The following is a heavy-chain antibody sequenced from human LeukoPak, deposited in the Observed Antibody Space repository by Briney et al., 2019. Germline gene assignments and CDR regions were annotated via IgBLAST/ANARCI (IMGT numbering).Heavy chain of an antibody. Sequence: PGGSLRLSCAASGFTFSSYAMHWVRQAPGKGLEWVSAISGSGGSTYYADSVKGRFTISRDNSKNTLYLQMNSLRAEDTAVYYCATYPAYYYDSSGYPDAFDIWGQGTMVTVSS. CDR1: GFTFSSYA. CDR3: ATYPAYYYDSSGYPDAFDI. J-gene: IGHJ3*02. CDR2: ISGSGGST. V-gene: IGHV3-23*01. D-gene: IGHD3-22*01.